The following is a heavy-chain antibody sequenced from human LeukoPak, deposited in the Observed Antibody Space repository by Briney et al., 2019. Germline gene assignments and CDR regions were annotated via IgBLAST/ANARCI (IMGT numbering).Heavy chain of an antibody. V-gene: IGHV3-23*01. D-gene: IGHD4/OR15-4a*01. CDR2: ITDSGGST. CDR3: ARLTTLVY. CDR1: GFTFSTYA. J-gene: IGHJ4*02. Sequence: GGSLRLSCAASGFTFSTYAMSWVRQAPGKGLEWVSTITDSGGSTYYADSMKGRCTISRDNSKNTLYLQMNSLRAEDTAVYYCARLTTLVYWGQGTLVTVSS.